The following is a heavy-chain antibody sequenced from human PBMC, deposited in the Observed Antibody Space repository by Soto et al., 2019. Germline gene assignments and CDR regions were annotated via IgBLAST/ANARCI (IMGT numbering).Heavy chain of an antibody. V-gene: IGHV3-74*01. Sequence: GGSLRLSCAASGFAVSNNYMNWVRQAPGKGLVWVSRINSDGSSTSYADSVKGRFTISRDNAKNTLYLQMNSLRAEDTAVYYCARDSVHSSSWYVRPTFDYWGQGTLVTVSS. CDR1: GFAVSNNY. D-gene: IGHD6-13*01. CDR2: INSDGSST. CDR3: ARDSVHSSSWYVRPTFDY. J-gene: IGHJ4*02.